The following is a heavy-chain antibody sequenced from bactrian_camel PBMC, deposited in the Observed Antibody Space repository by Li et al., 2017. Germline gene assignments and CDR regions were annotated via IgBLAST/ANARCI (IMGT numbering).Heavy chain of an antibody. Sequence: HVQLVESGGGSVQGGGSLRLSCVASGYHFGSYCIGWFRQTPGGEREGVAVIGSSGRIEYGDSVKGRITISQGNLKKTLYLQMNRLKPEDTAMYYCAACFNRFDDNWWAPWRYNCWGQGTQVTVS. V-gene: IGHV3S55*01. D-gene: IGHD7*01. CDR3: AACFNRFDDNWWAPWRYNC. CDR2: IGSSGRI. J-gene: IGHJ4*01. CDR1: GYHFGSYC.